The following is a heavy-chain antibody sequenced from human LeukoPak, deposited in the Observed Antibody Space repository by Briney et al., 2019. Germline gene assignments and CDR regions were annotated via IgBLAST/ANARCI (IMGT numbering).Heavy chain of an antibody. V-gene: IGHV3-23*01. CDR2: IDGSGVTT. CDR1: GFTFSSNT. Sequence: GGSLRLSCAASGFTFSSNTMSWVRQAPGRGLAWVSAIDGSGVTTFYADSVKGRFTISRDNSKYTLFLQMNSLRAEDTAIYYCTKRTPEYSSSWCLDYWGQGTLVTVSS. D-gene: IGHD6-13*01. CDR3: TKRTPEYSSSWCLDY. J-gene: IGHJ4*02.